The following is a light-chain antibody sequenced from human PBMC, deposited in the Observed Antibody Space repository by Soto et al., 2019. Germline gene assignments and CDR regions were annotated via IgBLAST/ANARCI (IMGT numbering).Light chain of an antibody. CDR3: QQRSNWPPKLT. Sequence: EVVLTQSPDTLSLSPGERATLSCRASQSVGTYLAWYQHKPGQAPRLLIFDASSRATCIPARFRGSGSGTDFTLTISSLEPEDFAVYYCQQRSNWPPKLTFGGGTKVEIK. V-gene: IGKV3-11*01. CDR1: QSVGTY. CDR2: DAS. J-gene: IGKJ4*01.